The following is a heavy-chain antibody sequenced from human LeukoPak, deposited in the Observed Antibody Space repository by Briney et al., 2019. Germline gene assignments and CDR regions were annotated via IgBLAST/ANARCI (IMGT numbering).Heavy chain of an antibody. CDR1: GGSISSGSYY. CDR3: ARDPPTGGLSY. CDR2: IYTSGST. J-gene: IGHJ4*02. Sequence: PSQTLSLTCTVSGGSISSGSYYWSWIRQPAGKGLEWIGRIYTSGSTNYNPSLKSRVTISVETSKNQFSLTLSSVTAADTAVYYCARDPPTGGLSYWGQGTLVTVSS. V-gene: IGHV4-61*02. D-gene: IGHD7-27*01.